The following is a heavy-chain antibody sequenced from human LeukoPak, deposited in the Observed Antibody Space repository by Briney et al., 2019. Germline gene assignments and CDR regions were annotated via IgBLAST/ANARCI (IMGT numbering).Heavy chain of an antibody. J-gene: IGHJ3*02. CDR2: ISPNNGNT. CDR1: GYTFATFS. V-gene: IGHV1-18*04. CDR3: ARVRDSNNWWGAFDI. Sequence: WASVKVSCKASGYTFATFSTSWVRQAPGQRREWMVWISPNNGNTQYAQNVQGRVTMTTDTSTSTDYMELKTLRSDDTAVYYCARVRDSNNWWGAFDIWGQGTMVTVSS. D-gene: IGHD6-13*01.